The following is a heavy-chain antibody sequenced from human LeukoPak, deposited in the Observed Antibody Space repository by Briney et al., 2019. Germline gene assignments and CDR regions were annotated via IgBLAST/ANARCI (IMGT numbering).Heavy chain of an antibody. J-gene: IGHJ6*03. V-gene: IGHV4-59*01. D-gene: IGHD1-14*01. CDR3: ARFPGGAEYRHYYYMDV. Sequence: PSETLSLTCTVPGASINNYFWSWIRHPPGKGLECIAYIYYSDSTNYKPSLKSRVTVSVDTSKNQFSLKLSSVTAADTAVYYCARFPGGAEYRHYYYMDVWGTGTTVTVSS. CDR1: GASINNYF. CDR2: IYYSDST.